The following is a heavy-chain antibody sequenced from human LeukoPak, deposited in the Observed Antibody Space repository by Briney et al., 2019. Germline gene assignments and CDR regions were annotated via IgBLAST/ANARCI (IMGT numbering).Heavy chain of an antibody. V-gene: IGHV3-7*01. CDR3: AREGRGSWDYFDY. CDR1: GITLSSYW. CDR2: IKQDGSEK. Sequence: GGSLRLSCAASGITLSSYWMSCVRQAPGEGLEWVAKIKQDGSEKYYVDSVKGRFTISRDNAKNSLYLQMNSLRAEDTAVYYCAREGRGSWDYFDYWGQGTLVTVSS. D-gene: IGHD1-26*01. J-gene: IGHJ4*02.